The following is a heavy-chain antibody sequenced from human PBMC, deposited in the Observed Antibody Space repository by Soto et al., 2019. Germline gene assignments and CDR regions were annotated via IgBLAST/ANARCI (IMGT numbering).Heavy chain of an antibody. CDR1: GYTFTTYD. J-gene: IGHJ5*02. Sequence: ASVKVSCKASGYTFTTYDIHWVRQASGQGLEWMGSMNRNSGDTAYAQKLQDRVTMTRDTSISTAHMELSSLRSGDTATYYCAVTYFDYTWGHYRYSWGQGTPVTVSS. CDR2: MNRNSGDT. CDR3: AVTYFDYTWGHYRYS. D-gene: IGHD3-16*02. V-gene: IGHV1-8*02.